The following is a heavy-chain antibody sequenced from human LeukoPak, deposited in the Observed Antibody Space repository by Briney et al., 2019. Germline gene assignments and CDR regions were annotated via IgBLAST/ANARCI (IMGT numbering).Heavy chain of an antibody. CDR3: AKDTGEFKPLDY. D-gene: IGHD3-10*01. CDR1: GFTFSSYA. Sequence: GRSLRLSCAASGFTFSSYAMHWVRQAPGKGLEWVAVISYDGSNKYYADSEKGRFTISRDNSKNTLYLQMNSLRPEDTALYYYAKDTGEFKPLDYWGQGTLVTVSS. V-gene: IGHV3-30-3*01. CDR2: ISYDGSNK. J-gene: IGHJ4*02.